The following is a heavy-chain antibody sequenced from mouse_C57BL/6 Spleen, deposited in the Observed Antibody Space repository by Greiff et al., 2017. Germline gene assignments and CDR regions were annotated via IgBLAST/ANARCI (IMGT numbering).Heavy chain of an antibody. CDR2: IDPSDSYT. CDR3: ARTNYLDY. V-gene: IGHV1-50*01. J-gene: IGHJ2*01. Sequence: QVHVKQSGAELVKPGASVKLSCKASGYTFTSYWMQWVKQRPGQGLEWIGEIDPSDSYTNYNQKFKGKATLTVDTSSSTAYMQLSSLTSEDSAVYYCARTNYLDYGGQGTTLTVSS. CDR1: GYTFTSYW.